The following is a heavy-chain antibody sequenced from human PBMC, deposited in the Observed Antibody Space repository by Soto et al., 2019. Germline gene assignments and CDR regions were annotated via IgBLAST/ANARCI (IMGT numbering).Heavy chain of an antibody. CDR2: ISASNGNT. Sequence: ASVKVSCKASGYTFATYGVSWVGQAPGQGLEWMGWISASNGNTNYAQKLRGRVTMTTDTSTSTAYMELRSLRSDDTAVFYCARSGRSWNLREFDYWGQGTLVTVSS. D-gene: IGHD6-13*01. V-gene: IGHV1-18*01. J-gene: IGHJ4*02. CDR1: GYTFATYG. CDR3: ARSGRSWNLREFDY.